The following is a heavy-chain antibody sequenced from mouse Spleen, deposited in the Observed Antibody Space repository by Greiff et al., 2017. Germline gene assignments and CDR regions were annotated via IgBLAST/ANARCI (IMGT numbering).Heavy chain of an antibody. D-gene: IGHD3-1*01. V-gene: IGHV5-4*02. CDR1: GFTFSDYY. CDR3: ARGYSGAMDY. CDR2: ISDGGSYT. Sequence: EVKLVESGGGLVKPGGSLKLSCAASGFTFSDYYMYWVRQTPEKRLEWVATISDGGSYTYYPDSVKGRFTISRDNAKNNLYLQMSSLKSEDTAMYYCARGYSGAMDYWGQGTSVTVSS. J-gene: IGHJ4*01.